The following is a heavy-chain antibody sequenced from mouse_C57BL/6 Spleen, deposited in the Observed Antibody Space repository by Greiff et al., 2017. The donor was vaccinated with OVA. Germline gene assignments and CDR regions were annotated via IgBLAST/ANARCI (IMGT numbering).Heavy chain of an antibody. D-gene: IGHD2-3*01. Sequence: VMLVESGPGLVQPSQSLSITCTVSGFSLTSYGVHWVRQSPGKGLEWLGVIWRGGSTDYNAAFMSRLSITKDNSKSQVFFKMNSLQADDTAIYYCAKNRDYDGYYGYAMDYWGQGTSVTVSS. J-gene: IGHJ4*01. V-gene: IGHV2-5*01. CDR3: AKNRDYDGYYGYAMDY. CDR1: GFSLTSYG. CDR2: IWRGGST.